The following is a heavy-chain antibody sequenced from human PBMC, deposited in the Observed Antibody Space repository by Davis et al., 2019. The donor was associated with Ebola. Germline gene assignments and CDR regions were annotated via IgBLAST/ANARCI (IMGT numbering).Heavy chain of an antibody. CDR2: IKQDGSER. CDR1: GFTFSNYW. J-gene: IGHJ4*02. Sequence: GESLKISCAASGFTFSNYWMSWVRQAPGKGLEWVANIKQDGSERYDVASVRGRFTISRDNTKNSLYLQMKSLRVEDTAVYYCAREGPYSSSWYFDYWGQGTLVTVSS. D-gene: IGHD6-13*01. CDR3: AREGPYSSSWYFDY. V-gene: IGHV3-7*03.